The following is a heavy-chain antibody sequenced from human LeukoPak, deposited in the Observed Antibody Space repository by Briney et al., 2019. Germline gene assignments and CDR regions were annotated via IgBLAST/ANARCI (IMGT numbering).Heavy chain of an antibody. CDR2: IGTAGDT. CDR3: ARQMTPHGNFDY. Sequence: TGGSLRLSCAASGFTLSNFAVHWVRQATGKGLEWVSAIGTAGDTFYPGSVKGRFTISRENAKNSLYLQMNNLRAEDTAVYYCARQMTPHGNFDYWGQGTLVTVSS. D-gene: IGHD1-26*01. J-gene: IGHJ4*02. V-gene: IGHV3-13*01. CDR1: GFTLSNFA.